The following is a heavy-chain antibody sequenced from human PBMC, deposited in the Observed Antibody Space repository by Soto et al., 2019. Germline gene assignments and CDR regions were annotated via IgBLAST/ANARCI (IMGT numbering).Heavy chain of an antibody. Sequence: EVQLVESGGGLVKPGGSLRLSSAASGFTFSNYGMNWVRQAPGKGLEWVSSISSSGNYMYYADSVKGRFTISRDNAKNSLYLQMNSLRAEDTAVYYCARDCSSTSCYGGHFDSWGQGTLVTVSS. CDR1: GFTFSNYG. CDR2: ISSSGNYM. D-gene: IGHD2-2*01. J-gene: IGHJ4*02. V-gene: IGHV3-21*01. CDR3: ARDCSSTSCYGGHFDS.